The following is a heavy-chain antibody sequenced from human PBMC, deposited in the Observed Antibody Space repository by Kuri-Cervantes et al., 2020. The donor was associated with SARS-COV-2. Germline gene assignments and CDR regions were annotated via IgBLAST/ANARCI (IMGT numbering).Heavy chain of an antibody. D-gene: IGHD7-27*01. CDR3: ARDLRLGKSLDY. Sequence: GESLKISCAASGFTVSSNYMSWVRQAPGKGLEWVSVIYSGGSTYYADSVKGRFTISRDNAKNLLYLQMSSLRAEDTAVYYCARDLRLGKSLDYWGQGTLVTVSS. CDR2: IYSGGST. J-gene: IGHJ4*02. CDR1: GFTVSSNY. V-gene: IGHV3-66*01.